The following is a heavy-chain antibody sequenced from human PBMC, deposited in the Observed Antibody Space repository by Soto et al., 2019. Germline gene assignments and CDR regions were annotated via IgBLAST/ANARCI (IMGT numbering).Heavy chain of an antibody. Sequence: QVQLVESGGGVVQPGRSLRLSCAASGFTFSSYGMHWVRQAPGKGLEWVAVISYDGSNKYYADSVKGRFTISRDNSKNTLYLQMNSLRAEDTAVYYCANLGGYYYYYGMDVWGQGTTVTVSS. J-gene: IGHJ6*02. CDR1: GFTFSSYG. V-gene: IGHV3-30*18. CDR3: ANLGGYYYYYGMDV. CDR2: ISYDGSNK.